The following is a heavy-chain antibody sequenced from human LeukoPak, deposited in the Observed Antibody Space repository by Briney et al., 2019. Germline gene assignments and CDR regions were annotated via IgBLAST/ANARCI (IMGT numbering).Heavy chain of an antibody. CDR3: ARLEQWLTPY. CDR1: GFTFSSYA. D-gene: IGHD6-19*01. V-gene: IGHV3-7*01. Sequence: TGGSLRLSCAASGFTFSSYAMSWVRQAPGKGLEWVANIKQDGSEKNYVDSVKGRFTISRDNAKNSLYLQMNSLRVEDTAVYYCARLEQWLTPYWGQGTLVTVSS. J-gene: IGHJ4*02. CDR2: IKQDGSEK.